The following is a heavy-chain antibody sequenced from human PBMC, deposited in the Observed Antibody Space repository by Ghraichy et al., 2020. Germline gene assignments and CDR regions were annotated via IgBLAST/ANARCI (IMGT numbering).Heavy chain of an antibody. D-gene: IGHD4-23*01. CDR1: GGSISSYY. J-gene: IGHJ4*02. CDR3: ARGTPTTVVFGNIYYFDY. CDR2: IYYSGST. Sequence: SETLSLTCTVSGGSISSYYWSWIRQPPGKGLEWIGYIYYSGSTNYNPSLKSRVTISVDTSKNQFSLKLSSVTAADTAVYYCARGTPTTVVFGNIYYFDYWGQGTLVTVSS. V-gene: IGHV4-59*01.